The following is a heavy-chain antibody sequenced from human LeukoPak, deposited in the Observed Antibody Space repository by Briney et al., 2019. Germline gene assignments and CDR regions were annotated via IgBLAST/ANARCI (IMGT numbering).Heavy chain of an antibody. Sequence: GGSLRPSCAASGFTFSSYGMHWVRQAPGKGLEWVAVIWYDGSNKYYADSVKGRFTISRDNSKNTLYLQMNSLRAEDTAVYYCARGGYCSSTSCYTGASYAFDIWGQGTMVTVSS. CDR2: IWYDGSNK. D-gene: IGHD2-2*02. CDR1: GFTFSSYG. V-gene: IGHV3-33*01. J-gene: IGHJ3*02. CDR3: ARGGYCSSTSCYTGASYAFDI.